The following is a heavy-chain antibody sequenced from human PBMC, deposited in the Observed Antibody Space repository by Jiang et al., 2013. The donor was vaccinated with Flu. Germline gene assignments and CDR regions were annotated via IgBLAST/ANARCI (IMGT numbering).Heavy chain of an antibody. CDR3: ARWGASGAFDI. CDR2: INAGNGNT. CDR1: GYSFISYA. J-gene: IGHJ3*02. V-gene: IGHV1-3*01. Sequence: KVSCKASGYSFISYAMHWVRQAPGQRLEWMGWINAGNGNTKYSQNFQGRVTITRDTSASTAYMELSSLRSEDTAVYYCARWGASGAFDIWGQGTMVTVSS. D-gene: IGHD3-16*01.